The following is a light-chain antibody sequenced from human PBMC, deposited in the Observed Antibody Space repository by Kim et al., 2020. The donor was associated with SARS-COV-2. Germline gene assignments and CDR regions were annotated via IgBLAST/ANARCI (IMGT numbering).Light chain of an antibody. V-gene: IGLV10-54*01. CDR2: RNN. Sequence: ETATLTCTGNSNNVGNRGAAWLQQHQGQPPKLLSYRNNNWPSGISERLSASRAGNAASLTITGLQPEDEADYYCSAWDSSLSAWVFGGGTQLTVL. CDR3: SAWDSSLSAWV. J-gene: IGLJ3*02. CDR1: SNNVGNRG.